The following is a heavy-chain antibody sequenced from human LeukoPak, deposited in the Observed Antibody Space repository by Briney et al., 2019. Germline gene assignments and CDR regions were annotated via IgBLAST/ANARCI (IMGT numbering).Heavy chain of an antibody. CDR2: MWYDGTTK. D-gene: IGHD1-1*01. J-gene: IGHJ4*02. V-gene: IGHV3-33*06. CDR1: GFTFSGFG. Sequence: GGSLRLSCAASGFTFSGFGMHWVRQAPGKGLEWVAVMWYDGTTKYYADSVKGRFTISRDNSKNTVYLQMNSLRAEDTAVYYCAKKYAPSGTPGGTRTLDYWGRGTLVTVSS. CDR3: AKKYAPSGTPGGTRTLDY.